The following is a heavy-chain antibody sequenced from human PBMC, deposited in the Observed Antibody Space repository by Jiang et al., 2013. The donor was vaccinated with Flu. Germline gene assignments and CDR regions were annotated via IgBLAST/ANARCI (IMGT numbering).Heavy chain of an antibody. D-gene: IGHD3-10*01. CDR2: TYYRSKWPYH. CDR1: GDSVSTNTAA. CDR3: ARDISRGHIMEN. Sequence: SQTLSLTCNVSGDSVSTNTAAWNWLRQSPSRGLEWLGRTYYRSKWPYHDYSPSFQDRIVITPDTSKNQFTLQLNSVTLEDTVVYFCARDISRGHIMENWGQGTPVTVSS. J-gene: IGHJ4*02. V-gene: IGHV6-1*01.